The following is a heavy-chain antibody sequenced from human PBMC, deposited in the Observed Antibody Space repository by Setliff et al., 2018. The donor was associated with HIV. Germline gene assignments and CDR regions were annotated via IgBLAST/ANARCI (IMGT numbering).Heavy chain of an antibody. V-gene: IGHV1-18*04. CDR3: ARDSSFNMDV. CDR1: GYTFTGYF. CDR2: ISAYNGNT. J-gene: IGHJ6*03. Sequence: ASVKVSCKASGYTFTGYFMHWVRQAPGQGLEWMGWISAYNGNTNYAQKLQGRVTMTKDTSTSTAYMELRSLRSDDTAVYYCARDSSFNMDVWGKGTTVTVSS.